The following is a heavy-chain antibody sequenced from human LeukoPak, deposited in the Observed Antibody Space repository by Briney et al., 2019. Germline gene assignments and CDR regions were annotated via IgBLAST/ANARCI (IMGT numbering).Heavy chain of an antibody. J-gene: IGHJ5*02. V-gene: IGHV3-23*01. CDR2: ISGSGGST. Sequence: GGSLRLSCAASGFTSSSYAMSWVRQAPGKGLEWVSVISGSGGSTYYADSVKGRFTISRDNSKNTLYLQMNSLRAEDTAVYYCAKGGELWQNWFDPWGQGTLVTVSS. D-gene: IGHD3-16*01. CDR1: GFTSSSYA. CDR3: AKGGELWQNWFDP.